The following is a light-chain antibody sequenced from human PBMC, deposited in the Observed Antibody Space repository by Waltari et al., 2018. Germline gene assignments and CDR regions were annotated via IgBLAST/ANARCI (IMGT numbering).Light chain of an antibody. J-gene: IGKJ2*02. CDR1: QDITTS. Sequence: DMQLTQSPSSLSAAVGDRVTITCHATQDITTSLSWFQQKPGKAPQLLIYDASSLQAGVPSRFSGTGSGTAFSFTITSLQPDDSATYYCQHYHSLPCTFGRGTKLQIK. CDR2: DAS. V-gene: IGKV1-33*01. CDR3: QHYHSLPCT.